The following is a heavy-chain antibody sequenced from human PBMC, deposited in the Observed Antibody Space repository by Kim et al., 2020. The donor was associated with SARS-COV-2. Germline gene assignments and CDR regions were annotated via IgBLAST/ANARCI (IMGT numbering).Heavy chain of an antibody. CDR1: GFTFSSYS. CDR2: IRSSSSTI. J-gene: IGHJ4*02. Sequence: GGSLRLSCAASGFTFSSYSMNWVRQAPGKGLEWVSYIRSSSSTIYYADSVKGRFTISRDNAKNSLYLQMNSLRVEDTAVYYCARDKNDYWGQGTLCTVSS. CDR3: ARDKNDY. V-gene: IGHV3-48*01.